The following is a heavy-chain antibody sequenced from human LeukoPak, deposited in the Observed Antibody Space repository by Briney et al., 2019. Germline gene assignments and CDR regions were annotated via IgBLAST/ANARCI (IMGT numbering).Heavy chain of an antibody. Sequence: HSGGSLRLSCAASGFTFRRHWMHWVRQAPGKGLVWVSRINGDGSATYYADSVKGRLSISRDNPKNTLYLHMHSLRADDTAVYYCAREEEMATNTDYWGQGTLVTVSS. D-gene: IGHD5-24*01. CDR1: GFTFRRHW. CDR3: AREEEMATNTDY. J-gene: IGHJ4*02. CDR2: INGDGSAT. V-gene: IGHV3-74*01.